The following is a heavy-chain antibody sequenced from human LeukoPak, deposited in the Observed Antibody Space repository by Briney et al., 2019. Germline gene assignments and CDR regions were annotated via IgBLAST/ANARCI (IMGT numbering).Heavy chain of an antibody. CDR3: ARQDSADAAFDY. V-gene: IGHV4-59*08. Sequence: SETLSLTCTVSGGSISSYYWSWIRQPPGKGLEWIGYIYYSGSTNYNPSLKSRVTISVDTSKNRFSLKLSSVTAADTAVYYCARQDSADAAFDYWGQGTLVTVSS. CDR1: GGSISSYY. J-gene: IGHJ4*02. CDR2: IYYSGST. D-gene: IGHD1-26*01.